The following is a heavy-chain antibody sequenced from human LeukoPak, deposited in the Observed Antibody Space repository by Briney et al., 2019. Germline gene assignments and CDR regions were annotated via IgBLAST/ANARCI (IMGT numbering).Heavy chain of an antibody. CDR3: ARDNIAVAGTGPGYFDY. Sequence: SAKVSCKASGGTFSSYAISWVRQAPGQGLEWMGGIIPIFGTANYAQKFQGRVTITADESTSTAYMELSSLRSEDTAVYYCARDNIAVAGTGPGYFDYWGQGTLVTVSS. CDR2: IIPIFGTA. J-gene: IGHJ4*02. D-gene: IGHD6-19*01. CDR1: GGTFSSYA. V-gene: IGHV1-69*13.